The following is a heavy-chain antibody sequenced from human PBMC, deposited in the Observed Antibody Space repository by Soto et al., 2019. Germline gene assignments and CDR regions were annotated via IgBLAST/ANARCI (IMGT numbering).Heavy chain of an antibody. J-gene: IGHJ3*02. Sequence: EVHLLESGGGLVQPGGYLRLSCAASGFAFNSYAMNWVRQAPGKGLEWVSSITGGSTYYADSVRGRFTISRDNSKNTLYLQMNSLRAEDTVLYYCAKERDYSLTHSCDIWGQGTMVTVSS. V-gene: IGHV3-23*01. CDR3: AKERDYSLTHSCDI. CDR1: GFAFNSYA. CDR2: ITGGST. D-gene: IGHD4-4*01.